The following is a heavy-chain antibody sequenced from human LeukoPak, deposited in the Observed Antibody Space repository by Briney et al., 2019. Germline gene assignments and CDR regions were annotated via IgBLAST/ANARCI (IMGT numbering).Heavy chain of an antibody. D-gene: IGHD1-26*01. CDR1: GFTFSTYW. V-gene: IGHV3-7*01. CDR3: ARGGPMGSY. J-gene: IGHJ4*02. Sequence: GGSLRLSCAASGFTFSTYWMDWVRQAPGKGLEWVANINQGASETHHVDSVKGRFTISRDNAKNSLFLQMDSLRAEDTAVYYCARGGPMGSYWGQGTLVSVSS. CDR2: INQGASET.